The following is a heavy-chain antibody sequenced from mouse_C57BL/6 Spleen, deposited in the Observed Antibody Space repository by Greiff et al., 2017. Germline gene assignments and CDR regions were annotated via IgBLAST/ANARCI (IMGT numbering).Heavy chain of an antibody. D-gene: IGHD2-4*01. CDR1: GYTFTSYW. CDR3: ARGGYYDYLLYAMDY. V-gene: IGHV1-53*01. Sequence: QVQLKESGTELVKPGASVKLSCKASGYTFTSYWMHWVKQRPGQGLEWIGNINPSNGGTNYNEKFKSKATLTVDKSSSTAYMQLSSLTSEDSAVYYCARGGYYDYLLYAMDYWGQGTSVTVSS. CDR2: INPSNGGT. J-gene: IGHJ4*01.